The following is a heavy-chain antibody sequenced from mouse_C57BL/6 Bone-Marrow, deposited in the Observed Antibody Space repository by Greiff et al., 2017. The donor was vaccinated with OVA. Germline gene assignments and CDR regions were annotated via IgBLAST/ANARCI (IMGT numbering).Heavy chain of an antibody. V-gene: IGHV1-5*01. CDR2: IYPGNSDT. D-gene: IGHD1-1*01. CDR3: TRSGITTVVAHWYFDV. Sequence: VQLKQSGTVLARPGASVKMSCKTSGYTFTSYWMHWVKQRPGQGLEWIGAIYPGNSDTSYNQKFKGKAKLTAVTSASTAYMELSSLTNEDSAVYYCTRSGITTVVAHWYFDVWGTGTTVTVSS. J-gene: IGHJ1*03. CDR1: GYTFTSYW.